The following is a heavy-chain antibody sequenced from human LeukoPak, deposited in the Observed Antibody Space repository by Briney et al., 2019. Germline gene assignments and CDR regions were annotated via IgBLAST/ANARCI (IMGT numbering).Heavy chain of an antibody. Sequence: ASVKVSCKASGYTFTGYYMHWVRQAPGQGLEWTGCINPNSGGTNYAQKFQGRVTMTRDTSISTAYMELSRLRSDDTAVYYCATDRAYCGGDCYPTVFDYWGQGTLVTVSS. CDR3: ATDRAYCGGDCYPTVFDY. D-gene: IGHD2-21*02. CDR1: GYTFTGYY. J-gene: IGHJ4*02. V-gene: IGHV1-2*02. CDR2: INPNSGGT.